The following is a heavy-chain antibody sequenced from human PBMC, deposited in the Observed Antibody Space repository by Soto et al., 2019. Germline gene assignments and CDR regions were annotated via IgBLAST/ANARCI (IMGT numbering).Heavy chain of an antibody. CDR3: AVSTCYLITNSGSTWFDP. CDR2: ISAYNGNT. V-gene: IGHV1-18*01. J-gene: IGHJ5*02. CDR1: GYTFTSYG. Sequence: ASVKVSCKASGYTFTSYGISWVRQAPGQGLEWMGWISAYNGNTNYAQKLQGRVTMTTDTSTSTAYMELRSLRSDGTAVYYCAVSTCYLITNSGSTWFDPWGQGTLVPVSS. D-gene: IGHD6-13*01.